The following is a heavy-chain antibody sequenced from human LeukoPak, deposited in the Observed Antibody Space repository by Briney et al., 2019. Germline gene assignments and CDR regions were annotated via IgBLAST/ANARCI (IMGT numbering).Heavy chain of an antibody. D-gene: IGHD2-2*01. CDR1: GFTFDDYA. V-gene: IGHV3-9*01. CDR2: ISWNSGSI. Sequence: GGSLRLSCAASGFTFDDYAMHWVRQAPGKGLEWVSGISWNSGSIGYADSVKGRFTISRDISKNTLYLQMSSLRAEDTAVYYCARIGHDLYQTFDSWGHGTLITVSS. J-gene: IGHJ5*01. CDR3: ARIGHDLYQTFDS.